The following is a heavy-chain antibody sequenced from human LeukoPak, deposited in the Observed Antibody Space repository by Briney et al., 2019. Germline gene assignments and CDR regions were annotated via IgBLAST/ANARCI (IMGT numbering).Heavy chain of an antibody. J-gene: IGHJ3*02. V-gene: IGHV4-31*03. CDR3: ARGPVPDAFDI. Sequence: PSETLSLTCTVSGGSISSGGYYWSWIRQHPGNGLEWIGYIYYSGSTYYNPSLKSRVTISVDTSKNQFSLKLSSVTAADTAVYYCARGPVPDAFDIWGQGTMVTVSS. D-gene: IGHD2-2*01. CDR1: GGSISSGGYY. CDR2: IYYSGST.